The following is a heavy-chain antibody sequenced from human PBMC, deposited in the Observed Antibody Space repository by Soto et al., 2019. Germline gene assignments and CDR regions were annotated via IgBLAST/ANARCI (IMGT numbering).Heavy chain of an antibody. V-gene: IGHV3-30*18. CDR1: GFTFSSYG. CDR2: ISYDGSNK. J-gene: IGHJ3*02. D-gene: IGHD2-15*01. CDR3: AKDRDMDI. Sequence: GGSLRLSCAASGFTFSSYGMHWVRQAPGKGLEWVAVISYDGSNKYYADSVKGRFTISRDNSKNTLYLQMSSLRAEDTAVYYCAKDRDMDIWGQGTMVTVSS.